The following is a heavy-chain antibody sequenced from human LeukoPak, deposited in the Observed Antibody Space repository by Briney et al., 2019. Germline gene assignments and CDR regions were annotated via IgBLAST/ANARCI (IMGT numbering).Heavy chain of an antibody. V-gene: IGHV3-48*03. CDR3: ARGRYSGSYLLDY. Sequence: GGSLRLSCAASGFTFSSYEMNWVRQAPGKGLEWVSYISSSGSTIYYADSVKGRFTISRDNAKNSLYLQMNSLRAEDTALYYCARGRYSGSYLLDYWGQGTLVTVSS. J-gene: IGHJ4*02. D-gene: IGHD1-26*01. CDR1: GFTFSSYE. CDR2: ISSSGSTI.